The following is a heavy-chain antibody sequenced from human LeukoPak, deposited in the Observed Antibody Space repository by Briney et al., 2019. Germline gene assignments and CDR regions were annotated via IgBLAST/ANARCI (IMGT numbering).Heavy chain of an antibody. CDR3: ARSLRITIFGVVIKVDAFDI. Sequence: PSETLSLTCTVSGGSISGYYWSWIRQPAGKGLEWIGRIYTSESTNYNPSLKSRVTMSVDTSKNQFSLKLNSVTAADTAVYYCARSLRITIFGVVIKVDAFDIWGQGTMVTASS. J-gene: IGHJ3*02. CDR1: GGSISGYY. D-gene: IGHD3-3*01. V-gene: IGHV4-4*07. CDR2: IYTSEST.